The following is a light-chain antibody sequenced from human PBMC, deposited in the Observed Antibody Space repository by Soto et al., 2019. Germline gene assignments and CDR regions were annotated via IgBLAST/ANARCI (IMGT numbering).Light chain of an antibody. CDR1: QSVSSSY. V-gene: IGKV3-20*01. CDR2: GAS. CDR3: QQYGSSPIT. J-gene: IGKJ5*01. Sequence: EIVLTQSPGTLSLSPGERATLSCRASQSVSSSYLAWYQQKPGQAPRLLIYGASTRATGIPDRFSGSGSGTDFTLTISTLEPEDFAVYYCQQYGSSPITFGQGTRLESK.